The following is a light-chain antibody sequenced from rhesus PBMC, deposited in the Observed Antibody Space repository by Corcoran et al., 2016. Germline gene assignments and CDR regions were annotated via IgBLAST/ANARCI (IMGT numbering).Light chain of an antibody. Sequence: DIQMTQSPSSLSASVGDTVTITCRASQGISRWLAWYQQKPGKAPKLLIYRASSLQSGVPSRFSGIGPWTDFTLTISSLQSEDFATYYCQQYISRPYTFGQGTKVEIK. CDR1: QGISRW. V-gene: IGKV1-22*01. CDR3: QQYISRPYT. CDR2: RAS. J-gene: IGKJ2*01.